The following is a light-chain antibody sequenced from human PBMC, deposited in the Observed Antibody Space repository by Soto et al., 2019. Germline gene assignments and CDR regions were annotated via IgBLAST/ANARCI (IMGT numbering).Light chain of an antibody. J-gene: IGKJ1*01. Sequence: DIQMTQSPSSLSASVGDRVTITCRASQGISSYLAWYQQKPGKVPKLLIYAASTLHSGVPSRFSGSGSGTEFTLTISDVQPEDVAKYYCQEYYSAPETVGQGTKVEIK. CDR1: QGISSY. CDR2: AAS. CDR3: QEYYSAPET. V-gene: IGKV1-27*01.